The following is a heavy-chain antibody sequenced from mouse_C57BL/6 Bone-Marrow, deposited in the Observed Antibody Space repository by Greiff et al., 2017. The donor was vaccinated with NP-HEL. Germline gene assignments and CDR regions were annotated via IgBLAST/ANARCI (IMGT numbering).Heavy chain of an antibody. Sequence: QVQLKQPGAELVKPGASVKMSCKASGYTFTSYWITWVKQRPGQGLEWIGDIYPGSGSTNYNEKFKSKATLTVDTSSSTAYMQLSSLTSEDSAVYYCARKGTGTGYYFDYWGQGTTLTVSS. CDR3: ARKGTGTGYYFDY. CDR2: IYPGSGST. D-gene: IGHD4-1*01. CDR1: GYTFTSYW. V-gene: IGHV1-55*01. J-gene: IGHJ2*01.